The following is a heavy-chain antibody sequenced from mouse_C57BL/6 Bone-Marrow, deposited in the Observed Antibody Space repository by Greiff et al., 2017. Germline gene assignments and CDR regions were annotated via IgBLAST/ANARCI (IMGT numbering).Heavy chain of an antibody. CDR2: ISDGGSYT. CDR1: GFTFSSYA. V-gene: IGHV5-4*03. J-gene: IGHJ3*01. D-gene: IGHD2-3*01. Sequence: EVKLMESGGGLVKPGGSLKLSCAASGFTFSSYAMSWVRPTPEKRLEWVATISDGGSYTYYPDNVKGRFTISRDNAKNNLYLQMSHLKSEDTAMYYCARVMGPWFAYWGQGTLVTVSA. CDR3: ARVMGPWFAY.